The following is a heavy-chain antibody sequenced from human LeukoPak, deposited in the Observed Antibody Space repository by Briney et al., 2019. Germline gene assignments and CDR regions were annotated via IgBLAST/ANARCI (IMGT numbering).Heavy chain of an antibody. CDR2: IYHSGST. D-gene: IGHD3-22*01. CDR3: ARAGYYYDSSGYSFAFDI. V-gene: IGHV4-30-2*01. Sequence: SETLSLTCAVSGGSISSGGYSWSWIRQPPGKGLEWIGYIYHSGSTYYNPSLKSRVTISVGRSKNQFSLKLSSVTAADTAVYYCARAGYYYDSSGYSFAFDIWGQGTMVTVSS. CDR1: GGSISSGGYS. J-gene: IGHJ3*02.